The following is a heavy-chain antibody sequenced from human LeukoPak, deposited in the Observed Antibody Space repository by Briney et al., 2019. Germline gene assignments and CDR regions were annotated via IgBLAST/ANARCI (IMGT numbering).Heavy chain of an antibody. CDR3: ARGPYYDILTGYHTGYYFDY. J-gene: IGHJ4*02. V-gene: IGHV1-46*01. Sequence: ASVKVSCKASGYTFTSYYMHWVRQAPGQGLEWMGLINPTGGSTGYAQKFQGRVTMTRDMSTSTDYMELSSLRSEDTAVYYCARGPYYDILTGYHTGYYFDYWGQGTLVTVSS. D-gene: IGHD3-9*01. CDR2: INPTGGST. CDR1: GYTFTSYY.